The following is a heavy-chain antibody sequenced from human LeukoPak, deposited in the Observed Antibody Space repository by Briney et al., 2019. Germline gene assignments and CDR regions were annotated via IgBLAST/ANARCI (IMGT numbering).Heavy chain of an antibody. Sequence: PGGSLRLSCAASGFTFSSYAMSWVRQAPGKGLEWVSAISGSGGSTYYADSVKGRFTISRDNSKNTLYLQMNSLRAEDTAVYYCALGGDFWSGYRFDYWGQGTLVTVSS. CDR1: GFTFSSYA. J-gene: IGHJ4*02. V-gene: IGHV3-23*01. CDR3: ALGGDFWSGYRFDY. D-gene: IGHD3-3*01. CDR2: ISGSGGST.